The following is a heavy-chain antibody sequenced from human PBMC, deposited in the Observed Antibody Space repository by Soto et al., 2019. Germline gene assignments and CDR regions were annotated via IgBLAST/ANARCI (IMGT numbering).Heavy chain of an antibody. D-gene: IGHD6-19*01. J-gene: IGHJ4*02. CDR3: ARASVAATWGYYFDY. CDR2: ISYDGNYE. CDR1: GFTFSTYT. Sequence: QVQLVESGGGVVQPGRSLRLSCAASGFTFSTYTLHWVRKAPGKGLEWVAVISYDGNYEYYADSVKGRFTISRDNSKNTLFLQMNSLRADDTAVYYCARASVAATWGYYFDYWGQGALVTVSS. V-gene: IGHV3-30-3*01.